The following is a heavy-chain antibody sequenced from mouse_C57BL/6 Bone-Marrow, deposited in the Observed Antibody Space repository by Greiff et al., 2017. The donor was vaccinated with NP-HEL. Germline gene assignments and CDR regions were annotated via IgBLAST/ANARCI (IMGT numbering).Heavy chain of an antibody. D-gene: IGHD1-1*01. CDR2: IDPENGDT. CDR3: TTTTVVEVYAMDY. J-gene: IGHJ4*01. Sequence: EVQLQESGAELVRPGASVKLSCTASGFNIKDDYMHWVKQRPEQGLEWIGWIDPENGDTEYASKFQGKATITADTSSNTAYLQLSSLTSEDTAVYYCTTTTVVEVYAMDYWGQGTSVTVSS. V-gene: IGHV14-4*01. CDR1: GFNIKDDY.